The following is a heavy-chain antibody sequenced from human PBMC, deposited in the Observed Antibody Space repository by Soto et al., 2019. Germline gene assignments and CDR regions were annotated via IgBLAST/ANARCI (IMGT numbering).Heavy chain of an antibody. D-gene: IGHD1-20*01. CDR1: GFTFGSHG. J-gene: IGHJ6*02. Sequence: QVQLVESGGGLVQPGGSLRLTCVASGFTFGSHGMHWVRQAPGKGLEWVAVISYDETNEHYVDSVKGRFTISRDNANSILYLQMNRLRPEDTAVYKCAKDLITTMSDNGMDVWGQGTTVSVSS. V-gene: IGHV3-30*18. CDR3: AKDLITTMSDNGMDV. CDR2: ISYDETNE.